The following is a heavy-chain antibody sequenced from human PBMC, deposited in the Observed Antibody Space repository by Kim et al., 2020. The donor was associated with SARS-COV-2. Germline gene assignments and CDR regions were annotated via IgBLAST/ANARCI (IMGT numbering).Heavy chain of an antibody. Sequence: YADSVKGRFTISRDNAKNSLYLQMNSLRDEDTAVYYCARDSLIAAAGFDYWGQGTLVTVSS. D-gene: IGHD6-13*01. V-gene: IGHV3-48*02. J-gene: IGHJ4*02. CDR3: ARDSLIAAAGFDY.